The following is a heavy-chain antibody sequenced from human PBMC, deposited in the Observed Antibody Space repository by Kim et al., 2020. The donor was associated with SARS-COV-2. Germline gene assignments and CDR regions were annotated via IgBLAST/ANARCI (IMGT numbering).Heavy chain of an antibody. CDR2: IIPIFGTA. CDR1: GGTFSSYA. Sequence: SVKVSCKASGGTFSSYAISWVRQAPGQGLEWMGGIIPIFGTANYAQKFQGRVTITADESTSTAYMELSSLRSEDTAVYYCARVSKAVADPSPYWYFDLWGRGSLVTVSS. D-gene: IGHD6-19*01. CDR3: ARVSKAVADPSPYWYFDL. V-gene: IGHV1-69*13. J-gene: IGHJ2*01.